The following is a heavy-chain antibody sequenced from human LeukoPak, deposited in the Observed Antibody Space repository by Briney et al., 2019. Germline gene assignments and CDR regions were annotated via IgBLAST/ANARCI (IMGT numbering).Heavy chain of an antibody. J-gene: IGHJ4*02. D-gene: IGHD2-21*02. CDR2: INHSGST. V-gene: IGHV4-34*01. CDR1: GGSFSGYY. Sequence: SETLSLTCAVYGGSFSGYYWSWIRQPPEKGLEWIGEINHSGSTNYNPSLKSRVTISVDTSKNQFSLKLSSVTAADTAAYYCARGLIHIVVVTAAWYFDYWGQGTLVTVSS. CDR3: ARGLIHIVVVTAAWYFDY.